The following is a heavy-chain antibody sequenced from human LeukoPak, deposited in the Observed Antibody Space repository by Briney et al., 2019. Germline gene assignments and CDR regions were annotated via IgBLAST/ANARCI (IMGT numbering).Heavy chain of an antibody. J-gene: IGHJ6*03. CDR2: ISYDGSNK. V-gene: IGHV3-30-3*01. CDR1: GFTFSSYA. Sequence: GGSLRLSCAASGFTFSSYAMHWVRQAPGKGLEWVAVISYDGSNKYYADSVKGRFTISRDNSKNTLYLQMNSLRAEDTAVYYCARAYYDILTGYPAPYYYYMDVWGKGTTVTVSS. D-gene: IGHD3-9*01. CDR3: ARAYYDILTGYPAPYYYYMDV.